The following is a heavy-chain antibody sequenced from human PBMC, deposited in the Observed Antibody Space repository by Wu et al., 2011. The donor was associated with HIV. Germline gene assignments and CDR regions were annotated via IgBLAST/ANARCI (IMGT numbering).Heavy chain of an antibody. V-gene: IGHV1-18*01. CDR1: GYPFTSYG. J-gene: IGHJ4*02. Sequence: QVQLVQSGAEVKKPGASVKVSCKASGYPFTSYGITWVRQAPGQGLEWLGWISAYNGDTNFAQKFQGRVTMTTETSTSTVYMELRRLRSDDTAVYYCARDISDYYGSGSTPYFDYWGQGTLVTVSS. CDR3: ARDISDYYGSGSTPYFDY. D-gene: IGHD3-10*01. CDR2: ISAYNGDT.